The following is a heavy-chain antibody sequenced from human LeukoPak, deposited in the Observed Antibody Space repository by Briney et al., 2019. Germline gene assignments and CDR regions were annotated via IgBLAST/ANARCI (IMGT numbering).Heavy chain of an antibody. Sequence: ASVKVSCKASGYTFTSYDINWVRQATGQGLEWMGWMNPNSGNTGYAQKFQGRVTMTRNTSISTAYMELSSLRSEDTAVYYCARASRGVQVYGMDVWGQGTTVTVSS. V-gene: IGHV1-8*01. CDR1: GYTFTSYD. D-gene: IGHD3-16*01. J-gene: IGHJ6*02. CDR3: ARASRGVQVYGMDV. CDR2: MNPNSGNT.